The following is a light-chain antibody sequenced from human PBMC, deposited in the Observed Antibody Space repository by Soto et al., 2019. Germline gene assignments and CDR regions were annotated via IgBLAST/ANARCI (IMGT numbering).Light chain of an antibody. Sequence: DIQRTEYPYTLSASVGDRVTITCRASQSISTWSAWYQQKPGKAPKLLIYDASSLQSGVPSRFSGGESGTERTITISSLKTDDFSTYYCQQSDSYPYTLGQGTRLEIK. CDR1: QSISTW. J-gene: IGKJ5*01. V-gene: IGKV1-5*01. CDR3: QQSDSYPYT. CDR2: DAS.